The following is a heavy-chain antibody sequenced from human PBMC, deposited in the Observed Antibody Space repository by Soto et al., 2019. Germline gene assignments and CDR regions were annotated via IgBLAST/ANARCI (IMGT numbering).Heavy chain of an antibody. CDR1: GYTFTGYY. J-gene: IGHJ4*02. CDR2: INPNSGGT. V-gene: IGHV1-2*04. Sequence: QVQLVQSGAEVKKPGASVKVSCKASGYTFTGYYMHWVRQAPGQGLEWMGWINPNSGGTNYAQKLQGWVTMTRDTSISTAYMELSRLRSDDTAVYYCAREKGDEGWTYFDYWGQGTLVTVSS. CDR3: AREKGDEGWTYFDY. D-gene: IGHD3-16*01.